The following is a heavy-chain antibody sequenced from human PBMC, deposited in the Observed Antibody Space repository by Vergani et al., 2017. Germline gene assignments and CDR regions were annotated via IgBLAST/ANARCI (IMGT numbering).Heavy chain of an antibody. Sequence: QVQLVESGGGVVQPGRSLRLSCAASGFTFSSYGMHWVRQAPGKGLEWVAVISYDGSNKYYADSVKGRFTISRDNSKNTLYLQMNSLRAEDTAVYYCAKDNNPYWRGGSCSTRREFDYWGQGTLVTVSS. CDR1: GFTFSSYG. CDR3: AKDNNPYWRGGSCSTRREFDY. J-gene: IGHJ4*02. V-gene: IGHV3-30*18. CDR2: ISYDGSNK. D-gene: IGHD2-15*01.